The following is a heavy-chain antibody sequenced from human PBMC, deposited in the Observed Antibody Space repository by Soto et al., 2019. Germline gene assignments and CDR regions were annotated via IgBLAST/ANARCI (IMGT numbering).Heavy chain of an antibody. Sequence: SETLSLTCVVSGYSISSSNWWGWIRQPPGKGLDWIGYIYYSGTTYYNPSLKSRVTMSVDTSKNQFSLKLTSVTAVDTAVYYCARREIQGPIDYWGQETLVTVSS. J-gene: IGHJ4*02. CDR2: IYYSGTT. V-gene: IGHV4-28*01. D-gene: IGHD1-26*01. CDR3: ARREIQGPIDY. CDR1: GYSISSSNW.